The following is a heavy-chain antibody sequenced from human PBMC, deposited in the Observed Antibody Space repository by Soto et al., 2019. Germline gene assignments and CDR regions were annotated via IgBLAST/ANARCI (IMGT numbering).Heavy chain of an antibody. D-gene: IGHD1-26*01. V-gene: IGHV3-11*06. J-gene: IGHJ4*02. CDR3: ARDRGSSGLFDY. CDR2: ISGSSGYT. CDR1: GFSFSDSY. Sequence: PGGSLRLSCAASGFSFSDSYMSWVRQAPGKGLEWVAYISGSSGYTGYADSVKGRFTISRDNAKNSLYLQMNSLRVEDTAVYYCARDRGSSGLFDYWGQGTLVTVSS.